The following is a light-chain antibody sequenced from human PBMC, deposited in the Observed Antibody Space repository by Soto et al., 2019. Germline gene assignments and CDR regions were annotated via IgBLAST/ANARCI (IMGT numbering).Light chain of an antibody. CDR3: SSYTTCNTRQIV. CDR1: RSDVGGYNY. V-gene: IGLV2-14*03. CDR2: DVS. J-gene: IGLJ1*01. Sequence: QSVLTQPASVSGSPGQSITISCTGTRSDVGGYNYVSWYQHHPGKAPKLMIFDVSNRPSGVSNRFSGSKSGNPASLTISGLHPEDEADYYCSSYTTCNTRQIVLGTGTKLTVL.